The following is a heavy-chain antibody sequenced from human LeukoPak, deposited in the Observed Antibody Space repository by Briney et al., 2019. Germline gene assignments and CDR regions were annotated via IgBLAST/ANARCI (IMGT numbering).Heavy chain of an antibody. CDR2: ISWNSGSI. J-gene: IGHJ6*02. Sequence: GGSLRLSCAASGFTFDDYAMHWVRQAPGKGPEWVSGISWNSGSIGYADSVKGRFTISRDNAKNSLYLQMNSLRAEDTAVYSCTRDRQGPKLYEMHVWGQGTTVTVSS. D-gene: IGHD3-10*01. CDR3: TRDRQGPKLYEMHV. CDR1: GFTFDDYA. V-gene: IGHV3-9*01.